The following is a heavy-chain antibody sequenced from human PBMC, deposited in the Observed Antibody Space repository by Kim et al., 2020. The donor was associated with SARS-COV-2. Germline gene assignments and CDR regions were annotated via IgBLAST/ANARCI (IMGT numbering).Heavy chain of an antibody. V-gene: IGHV1-69*02. D-gene: IGHD5-18*01. Sequence: QKFQGSFTITADKSTSTAYMELSSLRSEDTAVYYCAQTQLWLYYYYGMDVWGQGTTVTVSS. J-gene: IGHJ6*02. CDR3: AQTQLWLYYYYGMDV.